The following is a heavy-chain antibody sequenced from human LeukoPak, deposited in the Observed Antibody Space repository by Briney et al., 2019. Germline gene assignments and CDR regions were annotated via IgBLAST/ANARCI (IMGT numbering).Heavy chain of an antibody. CDR3: ARAPNYYDSSGYFYYFDY. D-gene: IGHD3-22*01. J-gene: IGHJ4*02. CDR2: IYYSGST. V-gene: IGHV4-59*01. CDR1: GGSISSYY. Sequence: PSETLSLTCTVSGGSISSYYWSWVRQPPGKGLEWLGYIYYSGSTNYNPSLKSRVTISVDTSKNQFSLKLSSVTAADTAVYYCARAPNYYDSSGYFYYFDYWGQGTLVTVSS.